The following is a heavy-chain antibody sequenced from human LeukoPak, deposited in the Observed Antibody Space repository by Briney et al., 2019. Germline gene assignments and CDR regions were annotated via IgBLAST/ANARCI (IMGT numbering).Heavy chain of an antibody. J-gene: IGHJ5*02. V-gene: IGHV3-53*01. D-gene: IGHD2-2*02. Sequence: GGPLRLSCAASGFTVSSNYMSWVRQAPGKGLEWVSVIYSGGSTYYADSVEGRFTISRDNSKNTLYLQMNSLRAEDTAVYYCARDRGYCSSTSCYRWFDPWGQGTLVTVSS. CDR1: GFTVSSNY. CDR3: ARDRGYCSSTSCYRWFDP. CDR2: IYSGGST.